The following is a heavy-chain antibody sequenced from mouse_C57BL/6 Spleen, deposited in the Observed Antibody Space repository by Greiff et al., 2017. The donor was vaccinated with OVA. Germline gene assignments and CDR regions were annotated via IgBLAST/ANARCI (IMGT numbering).Heavy chain of an antibody. CDR1: GYTFTSYW. CDR2: INPSNGGT. Sequence: VQLQQPGTELVKPGASVKLSCKASGYTFTSYWMHWVKQRPGQGLEWIGNINPSNGGTNSNEKFKSTATLTVDKSSSTAYMQLSSLTSEDSAVYYCARDDYDGAWFAYWGQGTLVTVSA. J-gene: IGHJ3*01. V-gene: IGHV1-53*01. D-gene: IGHD2-4*01. CDR3: ARDDYDGAWFAY.